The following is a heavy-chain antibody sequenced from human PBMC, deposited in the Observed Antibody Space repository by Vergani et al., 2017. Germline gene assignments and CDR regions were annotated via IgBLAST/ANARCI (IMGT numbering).Heavy chain of an antibody. V-gene: IGHV3-21*01. Sequence: EVQLVESGGGLVKPGGSLRLSCAASGFTFSSYSMNWVRQAPGKGLDWVSSISSSSSYIYYADSVKGRFTISRDNAKNSLYLQMNSLRAEDTAVYYCARSRLAGITMVRGVIGYWGQGTLVTVSS. D-gene: IGHD3-10*01. CDR2: ISSSSSYI. J-gene: IGHJ4*02. CDR3: ARSRLAGITMVRGVIGY. CDR1: GFTFSSYS.